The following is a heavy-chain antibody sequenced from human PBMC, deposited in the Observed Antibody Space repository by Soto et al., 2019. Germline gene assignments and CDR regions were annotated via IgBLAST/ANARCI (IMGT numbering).Heavy chain of an antibody. D-gene: IGHD2-15*01. V-gene: IGHV1-3*01. CDR1: GYTFTSYA. Sequence: QVQLVQSGAEVKKPGDSVKVSCKASGYTFTSYAMHWVRQAPGQRLEWMGWINAGNGNTKYSQKFQGRVTITRDTSESTAYMEVSSLRSEDTAVYYCARRGEIVVVAASDWFDPWGQGTLVTVSS. CDR3: ARRGEIVVVAASDWFDP. CDR2: INAGNGNT. J-gene: IGHJ5*02.